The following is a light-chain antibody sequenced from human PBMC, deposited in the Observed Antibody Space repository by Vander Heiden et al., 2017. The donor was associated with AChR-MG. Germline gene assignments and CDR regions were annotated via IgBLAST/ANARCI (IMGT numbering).Light chain of an antibody. V-gene: IGLV2-14*03. CDR3: SSYTRSSTVV. CDR2: DCS. J-gene: IGLJ2*01. Sequence: QSALTQPASVSGSPAQSIPISSTGTSCDVGEYHHVSWYQHHPGKAPKRMIYDCSNRPSGVSKRFSCSKAGNTASLTISVLQAEDEADYYCSSYTRSSTVVFGGGTKLTVL. CDR1: SCDVGEYHH.